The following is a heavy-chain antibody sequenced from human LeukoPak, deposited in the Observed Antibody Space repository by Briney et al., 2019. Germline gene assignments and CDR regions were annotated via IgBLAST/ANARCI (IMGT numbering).Heavy chain of an antibody. CDR1: GYTFTGYY. J-gene: IGHJ4*02. Sequence: ASVKVSCKTSGYTFTGYYMHWVRQAPGQGLEWMGRTNPNSGGTNYAQKFQGWVTMTRDTSISTAYMELNRLRSDDTAVYYCARDRHYGSGSYYFDYWGQGTLLTVSS. V-gene: IGHV1-2*04. CDR2: TNPNSGGT. CDR3: ARDRHYGSGSYYFDY. D-gene: IGHD3-10*01.